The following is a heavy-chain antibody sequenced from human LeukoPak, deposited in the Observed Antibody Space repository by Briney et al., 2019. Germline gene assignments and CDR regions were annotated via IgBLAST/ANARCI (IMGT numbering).Heavy chain of an antibody. V-gene: IGHV3-23*01. CDR2: ISGSGGST. CDR1: GFTFSSYA. Sequence: GGSLRLSCAASGFTFSSYAMSWVRQAPGKGLEWVSAISGSGGSTYYADSVEGRFTISRDNSKNTLCLQMNSLRAEDTAVYYCAKDLRVGATLGGDYWGQGTLVTVSS. CDR3: AKDLRVGATLGGDY. J-gene: IGHJ4*02. D-gene: IGHD1-26*01.